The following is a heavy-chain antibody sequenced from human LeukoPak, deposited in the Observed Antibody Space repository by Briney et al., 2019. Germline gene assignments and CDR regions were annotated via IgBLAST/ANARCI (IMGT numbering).Heavy chain of an antibody. D-gene: IGHD3-10*01. CDR3: ANYISGGHWSY. CDR1: GFTFSNHW. CDR2: IKQDGSEK. Sequence: PGGPLRLSCTASGFTFSNHWMSWVRQAPGKGLEWVANIKQDGSEKYYVDSVKGRFTISRDNAKNSLYLQMNSLRAEDTAVYYCANYISGGHWSYWGQGTLVTVSS. J-gene: IGHJ4*02. V-gene: IGHV3-7*01.